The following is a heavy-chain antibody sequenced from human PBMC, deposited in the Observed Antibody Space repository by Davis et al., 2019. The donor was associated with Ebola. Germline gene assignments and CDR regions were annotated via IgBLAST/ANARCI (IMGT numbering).Heavy chain of an antibody. J-gene: IGHJ6*02. D-gene: IGHD4-11*01. CDR2: INHSGST. CDR3: ANFYSSAYYYGMDV. V-gene: IGHV4-34*01. Sequence: SETLSLTCAVYGASFSGYYWSWIRQPPGKGLEWIGEINHSGSTNYNPSLKSRVTISVDTSKNQFSLKLSSVTAADTAVYYCANFYSSAYYYGMDVWGQGTTVTVSS. CDR1: GASFSGYY.